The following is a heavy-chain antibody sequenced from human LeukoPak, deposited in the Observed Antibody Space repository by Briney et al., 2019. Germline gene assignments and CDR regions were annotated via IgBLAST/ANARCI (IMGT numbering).Heavy chain of an antibody. CDR1: GGSISSYY. V-gene: IGHV4-59*01. D-gene: IGHD4-11*01. J-gene: IGHJ4*02. Sequence: SGTLSLTCTVSGGSISSYYWSWIRQPPGKGLEWIGYIYYSGSTNYNPSLKSRVTISVDTSKNQFSLKLSSVTAADTAVYYCARDPGQYYFDYWGQGTLVTVSS. CDR2: IYYSGST. CDR3: ARDPGQYYFDY.